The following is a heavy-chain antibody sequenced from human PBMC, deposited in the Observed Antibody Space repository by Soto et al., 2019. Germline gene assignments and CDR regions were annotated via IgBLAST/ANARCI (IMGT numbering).Heavy chain of an antibody. J-gene: IGHJ4*02. V-gene: IGHV4-59*01. D-gene: IGHD2-2*01. Sequence: SETLSLTCTVSGGSISSYYWSWIRQPPGKGLEWIGYIYYSGSTNYNPSLKSRVTISVDTSKNQFSLKLSSVTAADTAVYYCARSRGLDYCSSTSCYGLRYYFDYWGQGTLVTVSS. CDR3: ARSRGLDYCSSTSCYGLRYYFDY. CDR2: IYYSGST. CDR1: GGSISSYY.